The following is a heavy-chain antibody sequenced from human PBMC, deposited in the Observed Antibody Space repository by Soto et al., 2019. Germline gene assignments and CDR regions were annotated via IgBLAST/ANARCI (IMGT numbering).Heavy chain of an antibody. D-gene: IGHD1-1*01. CDR3: ASLSGTTFAFDY. J-gene: IGHJ4*02. CDR1: GGSIASPNW. Sequence: SETLSLTCAVSGGSIASPNWWSFVRQSPGKGLEWIGEIYHSGSTNYNPSLRSRLTISVDKSRNQFYLRLNSVTAADTAVYYCASLSGTTFAFDYWGRGTLVTVSS. V-gene: IGHV4-4*02. CDR2: IYHSGST.